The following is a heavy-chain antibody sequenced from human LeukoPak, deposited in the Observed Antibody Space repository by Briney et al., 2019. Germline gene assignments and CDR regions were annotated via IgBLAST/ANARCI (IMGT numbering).Heavy chain of an antibody. CDR2: IIPILGIA. D-gene: IGHD3-10*01. J-gene: IGHJ6*02. Sequence: SVKVSCKASGGAFSSYAISWVRQAPGQGLEWMGRIIPILGIANYAQKFQGRVTITADKSTSTAYMELSSLRSEDTAVYYCARDYYGSGSYGISYYYYYGMDVWGQGTTVTVSS. V-gene: IGHV1-69*04. CDR1: GGAFSSYA. CDR3: ARDYYGSGSYGISYYYYYGMDV.